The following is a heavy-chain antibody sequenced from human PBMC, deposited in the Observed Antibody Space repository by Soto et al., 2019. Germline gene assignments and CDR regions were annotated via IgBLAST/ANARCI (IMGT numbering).Heavy chain of an antibody. J-gene: IGHJ5*02. D-gene: IGHD3-3*01. Sequence: GGSLRLSCAASGFTFSSYSMNWVRQAPGKGLEWVSSISSSSSYIYYADSVKGRFTISRDNAKNSLYLQMNSLRAEDTAVYYCARDLGGITIFGVVITGLFDPWGQGT. CDR3: ARDLGGITIFGVVITGLFDP. CDR1: GFTFSSYS. CDR2: ISSSSSYI. V-gene: IGHV3-21*01.